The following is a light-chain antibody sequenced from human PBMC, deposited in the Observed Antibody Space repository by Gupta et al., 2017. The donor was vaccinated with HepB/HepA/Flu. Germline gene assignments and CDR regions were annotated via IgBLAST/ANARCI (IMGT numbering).Light chain of an antibody. J-gene: IGKJ1*01. CDR1: QSVSNKY. Sequence: EIVLTQSPGTLSLSPGEGATIPCRATQSVSNKYLAWYQQKPGQAPRLLIYGASSRAAGIPDRVSGSGSGTDFTLTISRLESEDFAVYYCQQYGSSPWTFGQGTKVEIK. CDR2: GAS. V-gene: IGKV3-20*01. CDR3: QQYGSSPWT.